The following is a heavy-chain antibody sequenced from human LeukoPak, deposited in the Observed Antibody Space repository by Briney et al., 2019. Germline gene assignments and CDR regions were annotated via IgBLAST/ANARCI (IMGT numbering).Heavy chain of an antibody. V-gene: IGHV7-4-1*02. D-gene: IGHD3-3*01. CDR1: GYSFTGYS. CDR3: ARPAPEWSQYFDY. J-gene: IGHJ4*02. Sequence: GASGKVSCKASGYSFTGYSMNWVRQAPGQGLEWMGWINTNTGNPTYAQGFTGRFVFSLDTSVSTAYLQISSLKAEDTAVYYRARPAPEWSQYFDYWGQGTLVTVSS. CDR2: INTNTGNP.